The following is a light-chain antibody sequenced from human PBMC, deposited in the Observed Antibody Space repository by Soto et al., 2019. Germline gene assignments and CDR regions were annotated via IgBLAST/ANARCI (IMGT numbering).Light chain of an antibody. CDR1: QSVAGN. CDR2: GVS. CDR3: QQSNNWPPLT. Sequence: EIVMTQSPATLSVSPGDTATLSCSASQSVAGNLAWYQQKPGQPPRLLIYGVSTRATGVPARFSGSGSETDFSLTISRLQIEDFALYYCQQSNNWPPLTFGGGTKVEIK. V-gene: IGKV3-15*01. J-gene: IGKJ4*01.